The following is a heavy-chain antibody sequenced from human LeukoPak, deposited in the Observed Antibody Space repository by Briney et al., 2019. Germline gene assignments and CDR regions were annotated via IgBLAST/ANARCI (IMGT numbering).Heavy chain of an antibody. CDR2: INHSGST. CDR3: ARGPLYYYDSSSRSYYFDY. V-gene: IGHV4-34*01. J-gene: IGHJ4*02. CDR1: GGSFSGYY. D-gene: IGHD3-22*01. Sequence: KPSDTLSLTCAVYGGSFSGYYWSWIRQPPGKGLEWIGEINHSGSTNHSPSLKSRVTISVDTSKNQFSLKLRSVTAADTAVYYCARGPLYYYDSSSRSYYFDYWGQGTLVTVSS.